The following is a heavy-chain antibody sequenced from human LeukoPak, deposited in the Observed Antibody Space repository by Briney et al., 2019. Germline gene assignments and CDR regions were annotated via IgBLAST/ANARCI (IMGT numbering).Heavy chain of an antibody. J-gene: IGHJ6*03. CDR3: ARVPLRYSSSWYNYYYYMDV. V-gene: IGHV1-2*02. CDR2: INPNSGGT. Sequence: ASVKVSCKASGYTFTGYYMHWVRQASGQGLEWMGWINPNSGGTNYAQKFQGRVTMTRDTSISTAYMELSRLRSEDTAVYYCARVPLRYSSSWYNYYYYMDVWGKGTTVTVSS. D-gene: IGHD6-13*01. CDR1: GYTFTGYY.